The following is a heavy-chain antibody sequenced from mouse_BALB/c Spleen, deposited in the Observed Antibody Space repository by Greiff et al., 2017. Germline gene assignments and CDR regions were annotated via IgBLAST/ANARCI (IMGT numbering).Heavy chain of an antibody. V-gene: IGHV5-15*02. J-gene: IGHJ3*01. CDR3: ARSDDYDGFAY. Sequence: EVKVEESGGGLVQPGGSRKLSCAASGFTFSDYGMAWVRQAPGKGPEWVAFISNLAYSIYYADTVTGRFTISRENAKNTLYLEMSSLRSEDTAMYYCARSDDYDGFAYWGQGTLVTVSA. CDR2: ISNLAYSI. CDR1: GFTFSDYG. D-gene: IGHD2-4*01.